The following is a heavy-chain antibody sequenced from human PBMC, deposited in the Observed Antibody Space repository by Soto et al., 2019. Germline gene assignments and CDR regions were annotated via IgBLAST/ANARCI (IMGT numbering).Heavy chain of an antibody. CDR2: IYYSGST. J-gene: IGHJ5*02. V-gene: IGHV4-31*03. CDR1: GGSISSGGYY. D-gene: IGHD2-21*02. Sequence: QVQLQESGPGLVKPSQTLSLTCTVSGGSISSGGYYWSWIRQHPGKGLEWIGYIYYSGSTYYNPSPKSRITISVETSKNQFSLKLSSVTAADTAVYYCARSSPVVTAPWGQGTLVTVSS. CDR3: ARSSPVVTAP.